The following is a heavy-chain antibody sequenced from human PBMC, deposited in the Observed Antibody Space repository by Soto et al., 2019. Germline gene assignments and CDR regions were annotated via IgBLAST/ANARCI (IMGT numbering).Heavy chain of an antibody. CDR3: ARVDGSYWDYYGMDV. J-gene: IGHJ6*02. CDR2: INPSGGST. D-gene: IGHD1-26*01. CDR1: GYTFTSYY. Sequence: ASVKVSCKASGYTFTSYYMHRVRQAPGQGLEWMGIINPSGGSTSYAQKFQGRVTMTRDTSTSTVYMELSSLRSEDTAVYYCARVDGSYWDYYGMDVWGQGTTVTVSS. V-gene: IGHV1-46*01.